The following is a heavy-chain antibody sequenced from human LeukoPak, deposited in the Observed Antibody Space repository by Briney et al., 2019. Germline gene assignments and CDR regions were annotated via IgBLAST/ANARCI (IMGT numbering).Heavy chain of an antibody. Sequence: PGGSLRLSCAASGFTLSTYAMGWVRQAPGKGREWGSSICKTGRATCYADSVKGRFTISRDISKDTLYLQMNSLRAEDTAVYYCAKPYSSGSDSSYSTFDYWGQGSLVTVSS. CDR1: GFTLSTYA. CDR2: ICKTGRAT. D-gene: IGHD3-10*01. J-gene: IGHJ4*02. CDR3: AKPYSSGSDSSYSTFDY. V-gene: IGHV3-23*01.